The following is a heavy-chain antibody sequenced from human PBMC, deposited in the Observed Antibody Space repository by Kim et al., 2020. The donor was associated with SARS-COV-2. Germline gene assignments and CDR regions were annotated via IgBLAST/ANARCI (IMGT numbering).Heavy chain of an antibody. Sequence: VDSVKGRFTISRDNAKNSLYLQMNSLGAEDTAVYYCARDQGGWSELFDYWGQGTLVTVSS. J-gene: IGHJ4*02. CDR3: ARDQGGWSELFDY. D-gene: IGHD6-19*01. V-gene: IGHV3-7*03.